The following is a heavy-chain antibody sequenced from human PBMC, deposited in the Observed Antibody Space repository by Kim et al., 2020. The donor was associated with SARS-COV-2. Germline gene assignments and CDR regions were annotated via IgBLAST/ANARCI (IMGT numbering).Heavy chain of an antibody. Sequence: GGSLRLSCAASGFTFSSYAMSWVRQAPGKGLEWVSVIYSGGSSTYYADSVKGRFTISRDNSKNTLYLQMNSLRAEDTAVYYCAKTDFTRVRGVVRLVWFDPWGQGTLVTVSS. CDR1: GFTFSSYA. CDR2: IYSGGSST. J-gene: IGHJ5*02. D-gene: IGHD3-10*01. CDR3: AKTDFTRVRGVVRLVWFDP. V-gene: IGHV3-23*03.